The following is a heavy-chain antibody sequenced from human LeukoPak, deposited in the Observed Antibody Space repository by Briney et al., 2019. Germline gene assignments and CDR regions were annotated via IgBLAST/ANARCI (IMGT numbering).Heavy chain of an antibody. V-gene: IGHV4-59*01. J-gene: IGHJ4*02. D-gene: IGHD1-26*01. CDR3: ARSVGANNFDL. Sequence: SETLSLTCTVSDGSITNYDWSWVRQPPGKGLEFIGHVHYSGTANYNPSLRSRVTISIDTSKKHFFLKLKSVTAADTAVYYCARSVGANNFDLWGQGALVTVSS. CDR1: DGSITNYD. CDR2: VHYSGTA.